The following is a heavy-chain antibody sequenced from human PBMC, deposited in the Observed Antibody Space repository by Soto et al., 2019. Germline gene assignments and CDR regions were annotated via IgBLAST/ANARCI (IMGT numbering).Heavy chain of an antibody. V-gene: IGHV4-39*01. CDR3: ARRGYYYDSSGYPSVWY. CDR2: IYYSGST. D-gene: IGHD3-22*01. J-gene: IGHJ4*02. Sequence: SETLSLTCTVSGDSISSSSYYWGWIRQPPGKGLERIGSIYYSGSTYYNPSLKSRVTISVDTSKNQFSLKLSSVTAADTAVYYCARRGYYYDSSGYPSVWYWGQGTLVTVSS. CDR1: GDSISSSSYY.